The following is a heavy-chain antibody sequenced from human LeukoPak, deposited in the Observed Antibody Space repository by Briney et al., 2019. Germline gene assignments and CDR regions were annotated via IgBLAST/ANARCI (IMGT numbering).Heavy chain of an antibody. Sequence: GGSLRLSCAASGFTFSSYAMSWVRQAPGKGLEWVSAISGSGGSTYYADSVKGRFTISRDNSKNTLYLQMNSLRAEDTAVYYCAKEVSDRGFGVDTNWFDPWGQGTLVTVSP. V-gene: IGHV3-23*01. CDR2: ISGSGGST. CDR3: AKEVSDRGFGVDTNWFDP. D-gene: IGHD3-3*01. CDR1: GFTFSSYA. J-gene: IGHJ5*02.